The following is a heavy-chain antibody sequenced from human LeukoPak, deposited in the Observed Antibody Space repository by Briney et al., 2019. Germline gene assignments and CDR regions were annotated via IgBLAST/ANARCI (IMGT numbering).Heavy chain of an antibody. V-gene: IGHV4-30-2*01. CDR1: GGSISSGGYS. D-gene: IGHD2-8*02. CDR2: IYHSGST. Sequence: SETLSLTCAVSGGSISSGGYSWSWIRQPPGKGLGWIGYIYHSGSTYYNPSLKSRVTISVDRSKNQFSLKLSSVTAADTAVYYCARGVLFYFDYWGQGTLVTVSS. J-gene: IGHJ4*02. CDR3: ARGVLFYFDY.